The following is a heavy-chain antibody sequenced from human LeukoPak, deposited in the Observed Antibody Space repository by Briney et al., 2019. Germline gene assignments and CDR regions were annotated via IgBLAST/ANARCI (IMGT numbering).Heavy chain of an antibody. V-gene: IGHV5-51*01. D-gene: IGHD3-22*01. CDR1: GYSFTSYW. CDR3: ARSLYDSSVYYRAPFDY. J-gene: IGHJ4*02. Sequence: GESLKISCKGSGYSFTSYWIGWVRQMPGKGLEWMGIIYPGDSDTRYSPSFQGQVTISADKSISTAYLQWSSLKASDTAMYYCARSLYDSSVYYRAPFDYWGQGTLVTVSS. CDR2: IYPGDSDT.